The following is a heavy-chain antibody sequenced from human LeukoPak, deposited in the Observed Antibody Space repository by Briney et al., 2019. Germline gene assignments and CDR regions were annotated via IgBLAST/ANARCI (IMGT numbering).Heavy chain of an antibody. CDR3: ARAEATVTHFDN. CDR2: IKQDGSEE. Sequence: TGGSLRLSCAASGFTFSGYWMSWVRQAPGKGLEWVANIKQDGSEESYVDSVKGRFTISRDNAKNSLYLQMNSLRAEDTAVYYCARAEATVTHFDNWGQGTLVTVSS. J-gene: IGHJ4*02. D-gene: IGHD4-11*01. V-gene: IGHV3-7*01. CDR1: GFTFSGYW.